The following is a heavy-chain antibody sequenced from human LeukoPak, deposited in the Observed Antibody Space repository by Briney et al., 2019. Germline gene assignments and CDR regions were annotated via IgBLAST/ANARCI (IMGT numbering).Heavy chain of an antibody. CDR1: GGSISTYY. CDR3: ARAGYYYGSGSYYNTPHFDY. V-gene: IGHV4-59*01. D-gene: IGHD3-10*01. CDR2: IHYSGST. J-gene: IGHJ4*02. Sequence: TSETLSLTCTVSGGSISTYYGNWIRQAPGKGLEWIGYIHYSGSTNYNPSLKSRVTMSVDTSRNQFSLKLSSVTAADTAVYYCARAGYYYGSGSYYNTPHFDYWGQGTLVTVSS.